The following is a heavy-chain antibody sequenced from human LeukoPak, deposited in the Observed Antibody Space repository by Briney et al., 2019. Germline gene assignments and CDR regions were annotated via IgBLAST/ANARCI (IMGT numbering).Heavy chain of an antibody. CDR1: GGSISSYY. Sequence: PSETLSLTCTVSGGSISSYYWSWIRQPPGKGLEWIGYIYYSGSTNYNPSLKSRVTISVDTSKNQFSLKLSSVTAADTAVYYCARVGYPGAFDIWGQGTMVTVSS. D-gene: IGHD1-1*01. CDR3: ARVGYPGAFDI. CDR2: IYYSGST. V-gene: IGHV4-59*12. J-gene: IGHJ3*02.